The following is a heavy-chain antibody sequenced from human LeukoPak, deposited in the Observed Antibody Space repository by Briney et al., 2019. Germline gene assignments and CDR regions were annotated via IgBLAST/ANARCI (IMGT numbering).Heavy chain of an antibody. D-gene: IGHD3-9*01. J-gene: IGHJ4*02. CDR2: INHSGST. Sequence: KPSETLSLTCAVYGGSFSGYYWSWIRQPPGKGLEWIGEINHSGSTNYNPSLKSRVTISVDTSKNQFSLKLSSVTAADTAVYYCARGGQLRYFDWLSTPFDYWGQGTLVTVSS. CDR3: ARGGQLRYFDWLSTPFDY. CDR1: GGSFSGYY. V-gene: IGHV4-34*01.